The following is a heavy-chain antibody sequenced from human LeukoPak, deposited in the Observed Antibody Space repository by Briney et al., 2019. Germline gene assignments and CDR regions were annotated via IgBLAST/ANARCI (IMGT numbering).Heavy chain of an antibody. J-gene: IGHJ4*02. CDR3: SRRAGAYSHPYDY. V-gene: IGHV3-53*01. D-gene: IGHD4/OR15-4a*01. CDR2: IYSDNT. CDR1: GFTVSINS. Sequence: GGSLRLSCTVSGFTVSINSMSWVRQAPGKGLEWVSFIYSDNTHYSDSVTGRFTISRDNSKHTLYLQLNSLRAEDAAVYYCSRRAGAYSHPYDYWGQGSQVTVS.